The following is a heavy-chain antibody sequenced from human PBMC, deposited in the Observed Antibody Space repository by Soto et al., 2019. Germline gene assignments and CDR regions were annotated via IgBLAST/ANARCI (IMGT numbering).Heavy chain of an antibody. CDR2: INPSGGST. J-gene: IGHJ4*02. V-gene: IGHV1-46*01. Sequence: QVQLVQSGAEVKKPGASVKVSCKASGYTFTSYYMHWVRQAPGQGLEWMGIINPSGGSTSYAQKFQGIVTMTRDTSTSTVYMELSSLRSEDTAVYYCARDKEEGDSSGYYLAWWGQGTLVTVSS. CDR3: ARDKEEGDSSGYYLAW. D-gene: IGHD3-22*01. CDR1: GYTFTSYY.